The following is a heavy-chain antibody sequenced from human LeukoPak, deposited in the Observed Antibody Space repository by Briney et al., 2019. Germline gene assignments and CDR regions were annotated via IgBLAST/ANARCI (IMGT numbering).Heavy chain of an antibody. J-gene: IGHJ6*02. CDR2: ISYDGDIQ. Sequence: GRSLRLSCAASGFTFNSFAMHWARQAPGKGLEWVAGISYDGDIQYYADSMKGRFTISRDNSKNTLYLQMNNLRAEDTAVYYCAKGITMIVVVYYGMDVWGQGTTVTVSS. CDR1: GFTFNSFA. V-gene: IGHV3-30*18. CDR3: AKGITMIVVVYYGMDV. D-gene: IGHD3-22*01.